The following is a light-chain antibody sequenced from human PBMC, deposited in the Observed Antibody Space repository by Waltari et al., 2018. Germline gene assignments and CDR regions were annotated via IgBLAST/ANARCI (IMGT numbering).Light chain of an antibody. CDR2: KAS. J-gene: IGKJ1*01. V-gene: IGKV1-5*03. Sequence: DIQMTQSPSTLSASVGDRVTITCRASQGVDTWLAWYQQKPGRAPKLLLYKASTLQSGVPSRFSGTGSGTEFTLTISGLQPDDFGTYYCQQYLTTWTFGQGPRWKSN. CDR3: QQYLTTWT. CDR1: QGVDTW.